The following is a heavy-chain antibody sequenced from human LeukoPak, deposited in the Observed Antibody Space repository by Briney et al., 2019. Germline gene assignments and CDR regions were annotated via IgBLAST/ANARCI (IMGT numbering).Heavy chain of an antibody. CDR2: IYTSGST. CDR1: GGSFSGYY. J-gene: IGHJ4*02. Sequence: PSETLSLTCAVYGGSFSGYYWSWIRQPARKGLEWIGRIYTSGSTNYNPSLMSRVTMSVDTSKNQFSLKLSSVTAADTAVYYCAAALYSGWTYGLLNWGQGTLVTVSS. CDR3: AAALYSGWTYGLLN. V-gene: IGHV4-59*10. D-gene: IGHD6-19*01.